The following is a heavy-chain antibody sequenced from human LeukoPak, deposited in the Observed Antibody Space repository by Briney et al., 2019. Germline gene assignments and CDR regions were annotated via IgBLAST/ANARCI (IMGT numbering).Heavy chain of an antibody. CDR2: ISYDGSNK. Sequence: GGSLRLSCAASGFTFSSYAMHWVRQAPGKGLEWVAVISYDGSNKYYADSVKGRFTISRDNSKNTLYLQMNSLRAEDTAVYYCARGRGYSYGQANFDYWGQGTLVTVSS. D-gene: IGHD5-18*01. V-gene: IGHV3-30*04. J-gene: IGHJ4*02. CDR1: GFTFSSYA. CDR3: ARGRGYSYGQANFDY.